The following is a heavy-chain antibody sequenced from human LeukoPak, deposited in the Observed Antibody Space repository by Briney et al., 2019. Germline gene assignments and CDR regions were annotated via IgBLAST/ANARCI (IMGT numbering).Heavy chain of an antibody. Sequence: GGSLRLSCATSGFTFSDYYMSWIRQAPGKGLEWVSHIYTDNNIYQADAVKGRFTISRDNAKNSLYLQMNGLRAEDTAIYYCARASNSPFDCWGQGTLVTVSS. CDR2: IYTDNNI. CDR1: GFTFSDYY. CDR3: ARASNSPFDC. D-gene: IGHD2-21*01. J-gene: IGHJ4*02. V-gene: IGHV3-69-1*02.